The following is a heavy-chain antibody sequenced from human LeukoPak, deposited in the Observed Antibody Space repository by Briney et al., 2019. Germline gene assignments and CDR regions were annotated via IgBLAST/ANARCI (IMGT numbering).Heavy chain of an antibody. V-gene: IGHV1-2*02. CDR1: GYTFSNYY. CDR3: ARGAYYSDKFPLHY. CDR2: INPNSGAT. D-gene: IGHD3-22*01. Sequence: ASVTVSCKASGYTFSNYYMHWVRQAPGQGLEWMGWINPNSGATNYAQKFQGRVTMTRDTSISAAYMDLNSLRSDDTAVYYCARGAYYSDKFPLHYWGQGTLVSGSS. J-gene: IGHJ4*02.